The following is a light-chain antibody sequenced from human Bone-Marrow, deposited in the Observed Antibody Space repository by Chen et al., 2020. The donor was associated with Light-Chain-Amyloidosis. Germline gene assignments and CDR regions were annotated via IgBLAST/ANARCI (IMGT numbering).Light chain of an antibody. V-gene: IGLV3-21*02. Sequence: SYVLTQPSSVSVAPGQTATIACGENNIGSTSVHWYQQTPDQAPLLVVYDDSDRPSGIPERLSGSNSGNTATLTISRVEAGDEADYYCQVWDRSSDRPVFGGGTKLTVL. J-gene: IGLJ3*02. CDR1: NIGSTS. CDR2: DDS. CDR3: QVWDRSSDRPV.